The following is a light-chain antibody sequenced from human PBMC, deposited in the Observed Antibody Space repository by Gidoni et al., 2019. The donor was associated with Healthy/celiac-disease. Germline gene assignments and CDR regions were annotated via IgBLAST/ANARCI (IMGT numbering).Light chain of an antibody. CDR2: AAS. CDR1: QSISSY. CDR3: QQSYSTPLYT. V-gene: IGKV1-39*01. Sequence: DIQMTQSPSSLSASVGDRVTITCRASQSISSYLNWYQQKPGKAPKLLIYAASSLQSGVPSRFSCSGSGTDFTLTISSLQPEDFATYYCQQSYSTPLYTFGQXTKLEIK. J-gene: IGKJ2*01.